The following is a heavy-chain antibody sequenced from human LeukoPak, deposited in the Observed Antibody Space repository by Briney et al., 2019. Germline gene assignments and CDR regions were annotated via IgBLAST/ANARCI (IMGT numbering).Heavy chain of an antibody. D-gene: IGHD1-26*01. Sequence: KPSETLSLTCAVSGGSISSYYWSWIRQPPGKGLEWMAYISYSGSTNYSPSLKSRVAISVDTSKNQISLNMHSVTAADTVVYYCARRSGTYAFDIWGQGAMVTVSS. CDR2: ISYSGST. CDR1: GGSISSYY. J-gene: IGHJ3*02. CDR3: ARRSGTYAFDI. V-gene: IGHV4-59*08.